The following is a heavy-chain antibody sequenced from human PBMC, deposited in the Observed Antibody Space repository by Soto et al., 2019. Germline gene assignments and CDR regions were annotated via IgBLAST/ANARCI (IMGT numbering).Heavy chain of an antibody. J-gene: IGHJ5*02. CDR3: ARVNDYYASKSFEP. D-gene: IGHD3-10*01. V-gene: IGHV4-59*01. CDR2: IYYSGST. CDR1: GGSISSYY. Sequence: SETLSLTCTVSGGSISSYYWSWIRQPPGKGLEWIGYIYYSGSTNYNPSLKSRVTISVDTSKNQFSLKLSSVTAADTAIYYCARVNDYYASKSFEPWGQGTLVTVSS.